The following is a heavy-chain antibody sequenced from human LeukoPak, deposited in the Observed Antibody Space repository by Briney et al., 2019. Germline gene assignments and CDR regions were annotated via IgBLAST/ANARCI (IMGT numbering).Heavy chain of an antibody. CDR2: IRGDGVTT. D-gene: IGHD2-2*01. CDR1: GFTFSSHG. Sequence: GGSLRLSCAASGFTFSSHGMNWVRQAPGKGLEWVSGIRGDGVTTYYADSVKGRFTISRDNSKNTLYLQMNSLRAVDTAVYYCARWGTYASTSNWFDPWGQGTLVTVSS. CDR3: ARWGTYASTSNWFDP. V-gene: IGHV3-23*01. J-gene: IGHJ5*02.